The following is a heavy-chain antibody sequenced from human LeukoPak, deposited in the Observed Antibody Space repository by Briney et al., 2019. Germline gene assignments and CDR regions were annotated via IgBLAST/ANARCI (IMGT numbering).Heavy chain of an antibody. J-gene: IGHJ4*02. CDR3: PRERYYYDSSGSYYFDY. D-gene: IGHD3-22*01. CDR1: GFTFSSYA. V-gene: IGHV3-30-3*01. CDR2: ISYDGSNK. Sequence: PGGSLRLSCAASGFTFSSYAMHWVRQAPGKGLEWVAVISYDGSNKYYADSVKGRFTTSRDNSKNTLYLQMNSLRAEDTAVYYCPRERYYYDSSGSYYFDYWGQGTLVTVSS.